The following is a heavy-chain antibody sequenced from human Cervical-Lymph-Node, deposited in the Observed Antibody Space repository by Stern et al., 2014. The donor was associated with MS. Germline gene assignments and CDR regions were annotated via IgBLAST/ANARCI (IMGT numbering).Heavy chain of an antibody. V-gene: IGHV5-51*01. CDR2: VYPGAADT. CDR3: ATANTMYYYASRYYGMDV. J-gene: IGHJ6*02. Sequence: EVQLVESGAEVKKPGESLKISCKGSGYDYSHYWIAWVRQTPGKGLEWMGTVYPGAADTRSSPSFQGQFITSADKSISPASLHWSSLRATDTAIYYCATANTMYYYASRYYGMDVWGQGTTVIVSS. CDR1: GYDYSHYW. D-gene: IGHD3-10*01.